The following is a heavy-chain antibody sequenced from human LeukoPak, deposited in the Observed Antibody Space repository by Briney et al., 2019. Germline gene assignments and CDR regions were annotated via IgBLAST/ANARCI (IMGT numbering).Heavy chain of an antibody. CDR2: VYHSGST. J-gene: IGHJ4*02. CDR1: GYSISSGYY. V-gene: IGHV4-38-2*02. Sequence: PSETLSLTCTVSGYSISSGYYGGWIRQPPGKGLEGIGSVYHSGSTYYNPSLKSRVTISVDKSKNQFSLKLSSVTAADTAVYYCARGAESIAAAGTDYWGQGTLVTVSS. D-gene: IGHD6-13*01. CDR3: ARGAESIAAAGTDY.